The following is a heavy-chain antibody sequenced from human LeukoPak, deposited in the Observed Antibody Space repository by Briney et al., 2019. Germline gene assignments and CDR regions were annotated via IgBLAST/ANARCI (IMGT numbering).Heavy chain of an antibody. J-gene: IGHJ3*02. D-gene: IGHD3-22*01. CDR2: INHSGST. CDR1: GGSFSGYY. V-gene: IGHV4-34*01. Sequence: KPSETLSLTCAVYGGSFSGYYWSWIRQPPGKGLEWIGEINHSGSTNYNPSLKSRVTISVDTSKNQFSLKLSSVTAADTAVYYCARDYTMTHAFDIWGQGTLVTVSS. CDR3: ARDYTMTHAFDI.